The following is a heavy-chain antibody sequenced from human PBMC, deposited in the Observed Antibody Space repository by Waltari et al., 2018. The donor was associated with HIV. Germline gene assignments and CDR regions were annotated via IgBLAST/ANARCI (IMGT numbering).Heavy chain of an antibody. CDR1: GDSVSNNSAV. Sequence: QVQLQQSGPGLVKPSQTLSLTCAISGDSVSNNSAVWNWIRQSPSRGLEWLGRTYYRSKWYSDFTVSVKSRISINPDTSKNQLSLQLNSVSSEDTAVYYCSRDFDYWGQGTLVTVSS. CDR3: SRDFDY. J-gene: IGHJ4*02. V-gene: IGHV6-1*01. CDR2: TYYRSKWYS.